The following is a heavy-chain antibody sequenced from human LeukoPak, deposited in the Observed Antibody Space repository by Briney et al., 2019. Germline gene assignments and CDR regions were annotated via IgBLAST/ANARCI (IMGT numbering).Heavy chain of an antibody. CDR3: ARDRQGYCSSTSCFPDAFDI. D-gene: IGHD2-2*01. Sequence: PGGSLRLSCAASGFTVSSNYMSWVRQAPGKGLEWVSVIYSGGSTYYADSVKGRFTISRDNSKNTLYLQMNSLRAEDTAVYYCARDRQGYCSSTSCFPDAFDIWGQGTMVTVSP. V-gene: IGHV3-66*02. CDR1: GFTVSSNY. J-gene: IGHJ3*02. CDR2: IYSGGST.